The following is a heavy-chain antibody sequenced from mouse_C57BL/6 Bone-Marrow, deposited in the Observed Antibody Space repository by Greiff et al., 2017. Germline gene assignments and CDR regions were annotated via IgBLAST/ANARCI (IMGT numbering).Heavy chain of an antibody. CDR2: IYPGDGDT. Sequence: VQLQESGPELVKPGASVKISCKASGYAFSSSWMNWVKQRPGQGLEWIGRIYPGDGDTNYNGKFKGKATLTADKSSSTAYMQLSSLTSEDSAVYCCARSEDYYGLDYWGQGTTLTVSS. CDR1: GYAFSSSW. D-gene: IGHD1-1*01. V-gene: IGHV1-82*01. J-gene: IGHJ2*01. CDR3: ARSEDYYGLDY.